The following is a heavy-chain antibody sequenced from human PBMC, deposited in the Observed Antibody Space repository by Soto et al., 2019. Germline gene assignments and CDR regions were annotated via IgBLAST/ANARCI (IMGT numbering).Heavy chain of an antibody. CDR2: IYYSGST. V-gene: IGHV4-59*01. CDR3: ARTASPGIAAAGTDNWFDP. D-gene: IGHD6-13*01. J-gene: IGHJ5*02. Sequence: SETLSLTCTVSGGSISSYYWSWIRQPPGKGLEWIGYIYYSGSTNYNPSLKSRVTISVDTSKNQFSLKLSSVTAADTAVYYCARTASPGIAAAGTDNWFDPWGQGTLVTVSS. CDR1: GGSISSYY.